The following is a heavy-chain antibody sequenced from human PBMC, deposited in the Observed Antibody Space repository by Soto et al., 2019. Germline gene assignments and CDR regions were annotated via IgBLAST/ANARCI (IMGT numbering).Heavy chain of an antibody. J-gene: IGHJ4*02. Sequence: QVQLVQSGAEVKKPGSSVKVSCKASGGTFSRYAISWLRQAPGQGLEWMGGIIPIFGTANYAQKFEGRVTITADESTSTAYMELSSLRSEDTAVYYCARGLYNGSATDYWGQGTLVTVSS. CDR1: GGTFSRYA. CDR2: IIPIFGTA. D-gene: IGHD1-26*01. CDR3: ARGLYNGSATDY. V-gene: IGHV1-69*01.